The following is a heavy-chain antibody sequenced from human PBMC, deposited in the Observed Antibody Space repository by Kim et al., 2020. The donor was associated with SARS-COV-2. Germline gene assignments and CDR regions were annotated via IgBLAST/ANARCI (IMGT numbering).Heavy chain of an antibody. Sequence: GGSLRLSCAASGFTFSSYSMNWVRQAPGKGLEWVASISSSSYIYYADSVKGRFTISRDNAKNSLYLQMNSLRAEDTAVYYCARAGTYCSGGSCPIDYWGQGTLVTVSS. J-gene: IGHJ4*02. V-gene: IGHV3-21*01. D-gene: IGHD2-15*01. CDR2: ISSSSYI. CDR1: GFTFSSYS. CDR3: ARAGTYCSGGSCPIDY.